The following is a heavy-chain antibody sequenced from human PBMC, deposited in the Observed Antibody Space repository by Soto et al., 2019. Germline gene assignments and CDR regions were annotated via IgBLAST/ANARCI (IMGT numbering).Heavy chain of an antibody. CDR3: AKDKGFTMIPYIQH. CDR2: ISWNSGSI. CDR1: GFTFDDYA. J-gene: IGHJ1*01. Sequence: EVQLVESGGGLVQPGRSLRLSCAASGFTFDDYAMHWVRQAPGKGLEWVSGISWNSGSIGYADSVKGRFTISRDNAKNSLYLQMNSLRAEDTALYYCAKDKGFTMIPYIQHWGQGTLVTVSS. V-gene: IGHV3-9*01. D-gene: IGHD3-22*01.